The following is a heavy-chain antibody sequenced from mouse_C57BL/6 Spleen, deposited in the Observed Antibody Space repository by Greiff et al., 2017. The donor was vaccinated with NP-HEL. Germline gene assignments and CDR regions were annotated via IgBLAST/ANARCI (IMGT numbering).Heavy chain of an antibody. CDR3: ARYYGSSYDY. V-gene: IGHV1-4*01. CDR1: GYTFTSYT. D-gene: IGHD1-1*01. J-gene: IGHJ2*01. CDR2: INPSSGYT. Sequence: QVQLQSGAELARPGASVKMSCKASGYTFTSYTMHWVKQRPGQGLEWIGYINPSSGYTKYNQKFKDKATLTADKSSSTAYMQLSSLTSEDSAVYYCARYYGSSYDYWGQGTTLTVSS.